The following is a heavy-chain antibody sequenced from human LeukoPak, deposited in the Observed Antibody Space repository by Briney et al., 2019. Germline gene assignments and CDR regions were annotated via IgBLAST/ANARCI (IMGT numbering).Heavy chain of an antibody. Sequence: SETLSLTCTVSGDSINSLDLWSWVRQPPGTGLEWIGEMYLSGTTHSNPSVKSRVTISIDKSKNQFSLKLSSVTAADTAVYYCARDSDGYSRDYWGQGTLVTVSS. J-gene: IGHJ4*02. CDR2: MYLSGTT. D-gene: IGHD5-24*01. CDR1: GDSINSLDL. V-gene: IGHV4-4*02. CDR3: ARDSDGYSRDY.